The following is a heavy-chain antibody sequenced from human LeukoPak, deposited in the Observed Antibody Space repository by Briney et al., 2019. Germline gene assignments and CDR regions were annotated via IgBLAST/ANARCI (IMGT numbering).Heavy chain of an antibody. Sequence: GESLKISFKGSGYSFPSYWISWVRQMPGKGLEWMGRIHPSDSYTNYSPSLQGHVTISADKSISTAYLQWSSLEASDTAIYYCARRGAVVGYHFYGMDVWGQGTTVTVSS. CDR2: IHPSDSYT. D-gene: IGHD6-19*01. V-gene: IGHV5-10-1*01. CDR1: GYSFPSYW. J-gene: IGHJ6*02. CDR3: ARRGAVVGYHFYGMDV.